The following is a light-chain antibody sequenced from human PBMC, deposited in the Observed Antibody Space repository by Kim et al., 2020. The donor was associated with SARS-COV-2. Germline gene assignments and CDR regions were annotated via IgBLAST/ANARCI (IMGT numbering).Light chain of an antibody. CDR1: QRISNS. CDR3: QHYDNYSQT. Sequence: DIQMTQSPSTPSASVGDRVTITCRASQRISNSLAWYQQRPGKAPTLLIYEASSLESGVPSRFSGTGSGTEFTLTISSLQPDDFATYYCQHYDNYSQTFGPGTKVDIK. V-gene: IGKV1-5*01. J-gene: IGKJ1*01. CDR2: EAS.